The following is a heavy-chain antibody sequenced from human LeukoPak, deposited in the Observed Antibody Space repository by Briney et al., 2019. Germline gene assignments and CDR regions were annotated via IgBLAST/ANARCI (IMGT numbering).Heavy chain of an antibody. D-gene: IGHD2/OR15-2a*01. Sequence: QPGRSLRLSCAASGFTFSSYAMHWVRQAPGKGLEYVSAISSNGGSTYYANSVKGRFTISRDNSKNTLYLQMGSLRAEDMAVYYCARDPLGNYYFDYWGQGTLVTVSS. CDR2: ISSNGGST. CDR3: ARDPLGNYYFDY. V-gene: IGHV3-64*01. CDR1: GFTFSSYA. J-gene: IGHJ4*02.